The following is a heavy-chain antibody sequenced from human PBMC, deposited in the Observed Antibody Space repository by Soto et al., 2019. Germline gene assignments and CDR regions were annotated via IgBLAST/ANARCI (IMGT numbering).Heavy chain of an antibody. J-gene: IGHJ4*02. Sequence: EVQLVESGGGLVQPGGSLRLSCAASGFTVSRLFMTWVRQAPGKGLEWVSTISSDGSTYYADSVKGRFIISIDISKNTLFLQMNSLRVEDTAVYHCAIYTFGGSYDFWHGGQGTLVTVSS. CDR1: GFTVSRLF. D-gene: IGHD3-3*01. V-gene: IGHV3-66*01. CDR2: ISSDGST. CDR3: AIYTFGGSYDFWH.